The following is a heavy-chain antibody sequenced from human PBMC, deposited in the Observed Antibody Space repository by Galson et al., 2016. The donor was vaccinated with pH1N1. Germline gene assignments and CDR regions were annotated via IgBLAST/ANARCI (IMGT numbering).Heavy chain of an antibody. D-gene: IGHD3-9*01. CDR1: GCTFTGYY. Sequence: SVKVSCKASGCTFTGYYIHXVRQAPGQGLEWMGRINPSNDVTXYAQNFQGRVTMTRDTSITTVYMELSSLRSDDTAVYYCAKAGAVLRYFDWLFDAFDIWGQGTMVAVSS. CDR2: INPSNDVT. CDR3: AKAGAVLRYFDWLFDAFDI. J-gene: IGHJ3*02. V-gene: IGHV1-2*06.